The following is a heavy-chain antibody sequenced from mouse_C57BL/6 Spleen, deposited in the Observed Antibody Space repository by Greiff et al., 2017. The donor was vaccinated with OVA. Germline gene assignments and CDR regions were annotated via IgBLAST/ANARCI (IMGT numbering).Heavy chain of an antibody. V-gene: IGHV5-9-1*02. CDR2: ISSGGDYI. J-gene: IGHJ2*01. D-gene: IGHD1-1*01. Sequence: EVHLVESGEGLVKPGGSLKLSCAASGFTFSSYAMSWVRQTPEKRLEWVAYISSGGDYIYYADTVKGRFTISRDNARNTLYLQMSSLKSEDTAMYYCTRVYYGSSSDYFDYWGQGTTLTVSS. CDR1: GFTFSSYA. CDR3: TRVYYGSSSDYFDY.